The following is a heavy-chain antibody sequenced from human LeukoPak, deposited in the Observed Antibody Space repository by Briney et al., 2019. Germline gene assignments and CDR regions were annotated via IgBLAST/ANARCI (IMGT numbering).Heavy chain of an antibody. J-gene: IGHJ5*02. CDR3: ARDCYGSGSYPCDWFDP. Sequence: ASVKVSCKASGYTFTGYYMHWVRQAPGQGLEWMGWINPNTGGTNYAQKFQGRVTMTRDTSISTAYMELSSLRSDDTAVYYCARDCYGSGSYPCDWFDPWGQGTLVTVSS. CDR2: INPNTGGT. V-gene: IGHV1-2*02. D-gene: IGHD3-10*01. CDR1: GYTFTGYY.